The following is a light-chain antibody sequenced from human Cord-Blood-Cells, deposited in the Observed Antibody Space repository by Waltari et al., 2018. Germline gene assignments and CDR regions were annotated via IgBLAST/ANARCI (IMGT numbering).Light chain of an antibody. CDR2: AAS. Sequence: DIQMTQSPSSLSASVGDRVTITCRASQSISSYLNWYQQKPGKAPKLLIYAASSLQSGVPSMFSGSGSVTDFTLTISSLQPEDFATYYCQQSYSTPTFGQGTKVEIK. J-gene: IGKJ1*01. V-gene: IGKV1-39*01. CDR3: QQSYSTPT. CDR1: QSISSY.